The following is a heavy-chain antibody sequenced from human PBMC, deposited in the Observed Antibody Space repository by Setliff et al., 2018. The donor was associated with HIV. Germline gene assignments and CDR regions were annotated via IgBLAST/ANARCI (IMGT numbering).Heavy chain of an antibody. CDR3: ARGSLRLGALFPDY. CDR1: GYNFSTYA. D-gene: IGHD3-10*01. CDR2: MNAATGKT. V-gene: IGHV1-3*03. J-gene: IGHJ4*02. Sequence: ASVKVSCKAFGYNFSTYALHWVRQAPGQRLEWMGWMNAATGKTKYSEDFQDRITFTRDTSAKIGYLELTKLRSSDMAIYFCARGSLRLGALFPDYWGQGTRVTVSS.